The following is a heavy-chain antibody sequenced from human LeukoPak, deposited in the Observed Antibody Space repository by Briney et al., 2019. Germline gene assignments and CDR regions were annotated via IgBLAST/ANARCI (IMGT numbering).Heavy chain of an antibody. CDR1: GFTFSSYA. J-gene: IGHJ4*02. CDR2: ISYDGSNK. V-gene: IGHV3-30*01. CDR3: ARDFIPYDSSGYFAY. Sequence: PGRSLRLSCAASGFTFSSYAMHWVRQAPGKGLEWVAVISYDGSNKYCADSVKGRFTISRDNSKNTLYLQMNSLRAEDTAVYYCARDFIPYDSSGYFAYWGQGTLVTVSS. D-gene: IGHD3-22*01.